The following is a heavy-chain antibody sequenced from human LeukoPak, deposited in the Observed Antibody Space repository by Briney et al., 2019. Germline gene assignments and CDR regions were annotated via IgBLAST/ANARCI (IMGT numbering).Heavy chain of an antibody. CDR3: ARDKPIGFGQLSARDY. Sequence: PGGSLRLSCAASGFSFSSFWMSWVRQAPGKGLEWVADIKEEGRTTYYVDSVKGRFTISRDNAKNSLYLQKNSLRDEDTAVYYCARDKPIGFGQLSARDYWGQGTLVTVSS. CDR2: IKEEGRTT. V-gene: IGHV3-7*01. D-gene: IGHD3-10*01. CDR1: GFSFSSFW. J-gene: IGHJ4*02.